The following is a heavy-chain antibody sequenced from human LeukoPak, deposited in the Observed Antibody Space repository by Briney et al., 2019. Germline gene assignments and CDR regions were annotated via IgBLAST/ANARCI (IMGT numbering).Heavy chain of an antibody. V-gene: IGHV3-66*01. J-gene: IGHJ3*02. Sequence: GGSLRLSCAASGFTVSSNYMSWVRQAPGKGLEWVSVIYSGGSTYYADSVKGRFTISRDNSKNTLYLQMNSLGAEDSAVYYCATLTNRASSAFDIWGQGTRVTVSS. CDR3: ATLTNRASSAFDI. CDR2: IYSGGST. CDR1: GFTVSSNY. D-gene: IGHD3-16*02.